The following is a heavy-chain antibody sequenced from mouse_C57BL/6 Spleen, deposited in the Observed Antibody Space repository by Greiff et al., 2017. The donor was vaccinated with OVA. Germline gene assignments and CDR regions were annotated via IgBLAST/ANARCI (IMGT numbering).Heavy chain of an antibody. CDR2: ISSGSSTI. CDR1: GFTFSDYG. J-gene: IGHJ2*01. CDR3: ARDYDYDY. D-gene: IGHD2-4*01. V-gene: IGHV5-17*01. Sequence: EVKLMESGGGLVKPGGSLKLSCAASGFTFSDYGMHWVRQAPEKGLEWVAYISSGSSTIYYADTVKGRFTISRDNAKNTLFLQMTSLRSEDTATYYCARDYDYDYWGQGTTLTVSS.